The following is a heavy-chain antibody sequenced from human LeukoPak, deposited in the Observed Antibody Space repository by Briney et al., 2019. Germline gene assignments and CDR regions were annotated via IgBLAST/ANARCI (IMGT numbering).Heavy chain of an antibody. D-gene: IGHD3-22*01. CDR3: ARSASVSSGSPSFDY. J-gene: IGHJ4*02. V-gene: IGHV3-33*01. CDR1: GFTFSSYG. Sequence: GGSLRLSCAASGFTFSSYGMHWVRQAPGKGLEWVAVIWYDGCNKYYADSVKGRFTISRDNSKNTLYLQMNSLRAEDTAVYYCARSASVSSGSPSFDYWGQGTLVTVSS. CDR2: IWYDGCNK.